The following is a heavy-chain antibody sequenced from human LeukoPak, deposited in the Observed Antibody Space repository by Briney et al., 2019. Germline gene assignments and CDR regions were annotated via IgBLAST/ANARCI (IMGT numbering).Heavy chain of an antibody. J-gene: IGHJ3*02. Sequence: ASVKVSFKGSGYTFSDRYIRCVRQSPGQGLEWMGWINPNSGDTDYAHKFQGRVTMTRDTSISTAYIELTSLRSDDTAEYYCASYSTASGDAFDNWGQGTLVTVSS. V-gene: IGHV1-2*02. CDR3: ASYSTASGDAFDN. CDR2: INPNSGDT. CDR1: GYTFSDRY. D-gene: IGHD6-6*01.